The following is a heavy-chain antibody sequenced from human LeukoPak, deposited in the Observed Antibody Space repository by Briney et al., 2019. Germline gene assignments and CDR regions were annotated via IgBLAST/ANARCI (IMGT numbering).Heavy chain of an antibody. J-gene: IGHJ4*02. CDR1: GFTFSSYS. D-gene: IGHD3-22*01. V-gene: IGHV3-7*01. CDR3: ARGKAARYYYDRSGYYYDYFDY. CDR2: IKQDGSEK. Sequence: GGSLRLSCVASGFTFSSYSMNWIRQAPGKGLEWVANIKQDGSEKYYVDSVKGRFTISRDNAKNSLYLQMNSLRAEDTAVYYCARGKAARYYYDRSGYYYDYFDYWGQGTLVTVSS.